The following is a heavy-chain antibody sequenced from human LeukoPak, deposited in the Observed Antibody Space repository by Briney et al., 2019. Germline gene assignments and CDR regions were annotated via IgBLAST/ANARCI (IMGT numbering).Heavy chain of an antibody. V-gene: IGHV3-30*04. D-gene: IGHD3-10*01. Sequence: GRSLRLSCAASGFTFSRYAMLWVRQAPGKGLEWVAVISYDGSNKYYADSVKGRFPISRDNSKNTLYLQMNSLRAEDTAVYYCARGGITTVRGVMVYWGQGTLVTVSS. CDR1: GFTFSRYA. J-gene: IGHJ4*02. CDR3: ARGGITTVRGVMVY. CDR2: ISYDGSNK.